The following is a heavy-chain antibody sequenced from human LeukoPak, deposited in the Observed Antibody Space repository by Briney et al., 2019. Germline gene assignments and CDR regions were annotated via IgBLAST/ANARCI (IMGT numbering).Heavy chain of an antibody. CDR2: VNESGGT. J-gene: IGHJ5*02. V-gene: IGHV4-34*01. Sequence: SETLSLTCAVYVGSFSGYHWNRIRQPPGKGPEWIGEVNESGGTNINPSLRSRVILSVDTSMNQFSLKLISVTAADTGVYYCARGQGATVPKVGKNWFDPWGHGTRVIVSP. D-gene: IGHD1-26*01. CDR1: VGSFSGYH. CDR3: ARGQGATVPKVGKNWFDP.